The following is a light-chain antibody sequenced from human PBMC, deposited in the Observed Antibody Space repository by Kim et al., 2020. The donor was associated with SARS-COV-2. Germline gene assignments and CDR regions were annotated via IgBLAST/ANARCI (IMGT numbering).Light chain of an antibody. V-gene: IGKV1-16*01. J-gene: IGKJ2*03. CDR2: AAS. CDR3: QHYSFYPFS. Sequence: SASVGDRVTIPCRASQGISNSLAWFQQKPGKAPKSLISAASSLQSGVPSRFSGSGSGTDFTLVISSLQPEDVATYYCQHYSFYPFSFGQGTKLEI. CDR1: QGISNS.